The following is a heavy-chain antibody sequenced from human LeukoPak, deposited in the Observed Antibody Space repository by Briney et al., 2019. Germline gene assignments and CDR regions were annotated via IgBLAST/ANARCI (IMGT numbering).Heavy chain of an antibody. CDR1: GFTVSSNY. CDR2: IYSGGST. D-gene: IGHD5-12*01. CDR3: ARSIVATIGLDY. V-gene: IGHV3-53*01. Sequence: PGGSLRLSCAASGFTVSSNYMSWVRQAPGKGLEWVSVIYSGGSTYYADSVKGRFTTSRDNSKNTLYLQMNSLRAEDTAVYYCARSIVATIGLDYWGQGTLVTASS. J-gene: IGHJ4*02.